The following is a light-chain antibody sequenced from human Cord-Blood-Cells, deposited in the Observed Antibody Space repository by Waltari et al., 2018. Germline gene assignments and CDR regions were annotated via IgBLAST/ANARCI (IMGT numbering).Light chain of an antibody. CDR3: SSYTSSSTVV. J-gene: IGLJ2*01. Sequence: QSALTQPASVSGSPGQSINISCTGTSRDVGGYNYVSWYQQPPGKAPKLMIYDVSNRPSGVSNRFSGSKSGNTASLTISGLQAEDEADYYCSSYTSSSTVVFGGGTKLTVL. CDR1: SRDVGGYNY. V-gene: IGLV2-14*01. CDR2: DVS.